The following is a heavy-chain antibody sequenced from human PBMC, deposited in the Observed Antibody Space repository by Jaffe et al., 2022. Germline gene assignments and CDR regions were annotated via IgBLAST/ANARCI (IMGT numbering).Heavy chain of an antibody. CDR3: ARTPYSSGWYWWFDP. CDR1: GGSISSYY. V-gene: IGHV4-59*01. D-gene: IGHD6-19*01. Sequence: QVQLQESGPGLVKPSETLSLTCTVSGGSISSYYWSWIRQPPGKGLEWIGYIYYSGSTNYNPSLKSRVTISVDTSKNQFSLKLSSVTAADTAVYYCARTPYSSGWYWWFDPWGQGTLVTVSS. J-gene: IGHJ5*02. CDR2: IYYSGST.